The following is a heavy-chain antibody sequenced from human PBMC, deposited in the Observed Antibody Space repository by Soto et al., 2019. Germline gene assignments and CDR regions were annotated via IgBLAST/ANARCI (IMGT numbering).Heavy chain of an antibody. CDR1: GGSVSSGSYY. CDR3: ASTTGTTSTYFDY. Sequence: SETLSLTCTVSGGSVSSGSYYWSWIRQPPGKGLGWIGYIYYSGSTNYNPSLKSRVTISVDTSKSQFSLKLNSVTAADTAMYYCASTTGTTSTYFDYWGQGALVTVSS. J-gene: IGHJ4*02. CDR2: IYYSGST. V-gene: IGHV4-61*01. D-gene: IGHD1-1*01.